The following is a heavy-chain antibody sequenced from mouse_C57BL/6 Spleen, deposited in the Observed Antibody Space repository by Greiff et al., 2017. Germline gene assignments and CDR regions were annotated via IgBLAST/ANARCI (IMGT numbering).Heavy chain of an antibody. D-gene: IGHD1-1*01. CDR2: ISSGGNYT. CDR1: GFTFSSYG. V-gene: IGHV5-6*01. Sequence: DVQLQESGGDLVKPGGSLKLSCAASGFTFSSYGMSWVRQTPDKRLEWVATISSGGNYTYYPDSVKGRFTISRDKTKNTLYLQMSSLKSEDTALYYCARQKGTTTVVRYFDVWGTGTTVTVSS. J-gene: IGHJ1*03. CDR3: ARQKGTTTVVRYFDV.